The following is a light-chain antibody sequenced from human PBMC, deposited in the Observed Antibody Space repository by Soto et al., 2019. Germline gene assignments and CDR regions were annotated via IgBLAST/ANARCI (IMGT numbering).Light chain of an antibody. J-gene: IGLJ2*01. V-gene: IGLV1-51*02. Sequence: QSVLTQPPSVSAAPGQTVTISCSGSSSNIGSDYVSCYQQFPGTAPKLLIYENNKRPSGIPDRFSGFKSGTSATLGITGLQTGDEADYYCAAWYTSLTGGVFGGGTKLTVL. CDR2: ENN. CDR3: AAWYTSLTGGV. CDR1: SSNIGSDY.